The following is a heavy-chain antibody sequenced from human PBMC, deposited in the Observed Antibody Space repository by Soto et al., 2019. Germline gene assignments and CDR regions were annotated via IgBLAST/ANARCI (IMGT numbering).Heavy chain of an antibody. CDR1: GGSISSGSYY. V-gene: IGHV4-31*03. CDR2: IYYSGSS. CDR3: ARVEGSSYYFRHDC. Sequence: SETLSLTCTVSGGSISSGSYYWSWIRQHPGKGLEWIGSIYYSGSSYYNPSLKSRATISIDTSKDQFSLRLGSVTAADTAVYYCARVEGSSYYFRHDCWGRGTLVTVSS. D-gene: IGHD1-26*01. J-gene: IGHJ4*02.